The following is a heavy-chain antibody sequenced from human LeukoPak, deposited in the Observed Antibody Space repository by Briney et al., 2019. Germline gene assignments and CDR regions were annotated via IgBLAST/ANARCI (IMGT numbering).Heavy chain of an antibody. V-gene: IGHV3-33*01. CDR2: IWYDGSDK. Sequence: GGSLRLSCAASGFPFSTYGMHWVRQAPGKGLEWVAVIWYDGSDKYYADSVKGRFTISRDNSKNTLYLQMNSLRAEDTAAYFCASSGGGYSCDTWGQGTLVTVSS. CDR1: GFPFSTYG. CDR3: ASSGGGYSCDT. J-gene: IGHJ5*02. D-gene: IGHD5-18*01.